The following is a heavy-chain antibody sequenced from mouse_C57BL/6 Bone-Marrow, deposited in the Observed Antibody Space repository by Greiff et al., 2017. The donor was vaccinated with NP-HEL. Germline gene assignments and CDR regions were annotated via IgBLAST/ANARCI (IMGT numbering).Heavy chain of an antibody. J-gene: IGHJ3*01. CDR1: GYTFTSYW. V-gene: IGHV1-69*01. Sequence: QVQLQQPGAELVMPGASVKLSCKASGYTFTSYWMHWVKQRPGQGLEWIGEIDPSDSYTNYNQKFKGKSTLTVDKSSSTAYMQLSSLTSEDSAVYYCAREGYYGSSYGFADWGQGTLVTVSA. D-gene: IGHD1-1*01. CDR2: IDPSDSYT. CDR3: AREGYYGSSYGFAD.